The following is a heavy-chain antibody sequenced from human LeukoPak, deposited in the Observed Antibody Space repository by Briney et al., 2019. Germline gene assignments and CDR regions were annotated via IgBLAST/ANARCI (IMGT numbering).Heavy chain of an antibody. CDR2: IYYSGST. CDR3: ARLQLVYYFDY. CDR1: GGSISSYY. J-gene: IGHJ4*02. D-gene: IGHD6-6*01. Sequence: SETLSLTCTVSGGSISSYYWSWIRQPPGKGLEWIGYIYYSGSTNYNPSLKSRVTISVDTSKNQFPLKLSSVTAADPAVYYCARLQLVYYFDYWGQGTLVTVSS. V-gene: IGHV4-59*08.